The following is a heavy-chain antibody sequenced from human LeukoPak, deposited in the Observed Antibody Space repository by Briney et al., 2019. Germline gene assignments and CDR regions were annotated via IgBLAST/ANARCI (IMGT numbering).Heavy chain of an antibody. CDR2: ISGDGGST. CDR1: GFTFDDYA. D-gene: IGHD6-13*01. J-gene: IGHJ6*02. CDR3: AKSIGYSSSWYTHYYYYYGMDV. V-gene: IGHV3-43*02. Sequence: GGSLRLSCAASGFTFDDYAMHWVRQAPGKGLEWVSLISGDGGSTYYADSVKARFTISRDNSKNSLYLQMNSLRTEDTALYYCAKSIGYSSSWYTHYYYYYGMDVWGQGTTVTVSS.